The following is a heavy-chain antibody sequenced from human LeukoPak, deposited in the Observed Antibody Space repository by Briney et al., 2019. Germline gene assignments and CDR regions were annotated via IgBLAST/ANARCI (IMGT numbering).Heavy chain of an antibody. D-gene: IGHD2-15*01. V-gene: IGHV3-53*01. CDR2: IYSGGDT. Sequence: GESLRLSCAASGFSVRLNYMTWVRQAPGKGLEWVSIIYSGGDTYYADSVRGRFTVSRDDSKNILYLEMNSLRGDDTGIYYCARAWDFVVGAFDIWGQGTVVTVSS. CDR3: ARAWDFVVGAFDI. J-gene: IGHJ3*02. CDR1: GFSVRLNY.